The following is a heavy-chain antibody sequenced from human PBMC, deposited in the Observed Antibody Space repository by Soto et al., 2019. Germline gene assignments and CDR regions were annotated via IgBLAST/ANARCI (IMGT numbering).Heavy chain of an antibody. CDR3: ARGLYYDILTGYYLALDY. D-gene: IGHD3-9*01. V-gene: IGHV4-34*01. Sequence: SETLSLTCAVYGGSFSGYYWSWIRQPPGKGLEWIGEINHSGSTNYNPSIKSRVTISVDTSKNQFSLKLSSVTAADTAVYFCARGLYYDILTGYYLALDYWGQGTLVTVSS. J-gene: IGHJ4*02. CDR2: INHSGST. CDR1: GGSFSGYY.